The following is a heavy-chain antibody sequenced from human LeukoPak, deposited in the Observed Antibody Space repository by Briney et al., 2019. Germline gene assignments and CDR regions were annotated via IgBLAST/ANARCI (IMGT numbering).Heavy chain of an antibody. CDR2: IYNSGKT. V-gene: IGHV4-59*01. J-gene: IGHJ5*02. CDR3: ARNRVPGGS. D-gene: IGHD2-2*01. Sequence: SETLSLTCTVSGGSISSYHWSWIRQPPGKGLEWIGCIYNSGKTNYNPSLKSRVTISIDTAKNQFSLRLSSVTAADTALYYCARNRVPGGSWGQGTLVTVSS. CDR1: GGSISSYH.